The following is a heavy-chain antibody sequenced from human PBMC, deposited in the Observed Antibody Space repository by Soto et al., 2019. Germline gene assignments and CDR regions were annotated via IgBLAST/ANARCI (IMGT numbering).Heavy chain of an antibody. J-gene: IGHJ5*02. CDR3: ARDLVAGTANWFDP. Sequence: PSETLSLTCTVSGGSISSYYWSWIRQPPGKGLEWIGYIYYSGSTNYNPSLKSRVTISVDTSKNQFSLKLSSVTAADAAVYYCARDLVAGTANWFDPWGQGTLVTVSS. CDR2: IYYSGST. D-gene: IGHD6-19*01. V-gene: IGHV4-59*01. CDR1: GGSISSYY.